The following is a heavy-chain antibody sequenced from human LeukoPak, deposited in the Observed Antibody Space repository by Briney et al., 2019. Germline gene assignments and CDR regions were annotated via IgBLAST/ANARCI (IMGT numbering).Heavy chain of an antibody. CDR1: GCTFTSYG. Sequence: ASVTVSCKASGCTFTSYGISWVRQAPGQGLEWMGGISAYNGNTNYAHNLQGRVTMTTDTSTNTAYMQRSSLKADDTTVYICSRVSSIVVVVAASDYWGQGTLVTVSS. CDR3: SRVSSIVVVVAASDY. D-gene: IGHD2-15*01. V-gene: IGHV1-18*01. CDR2: ISAYNGNT. J-gene: IGHJ4*02.